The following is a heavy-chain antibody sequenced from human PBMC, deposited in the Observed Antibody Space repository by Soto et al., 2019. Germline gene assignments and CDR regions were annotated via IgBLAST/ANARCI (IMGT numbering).Heavy chain of an antibody. CDR2: IYWDDDK. CDR1: GFSLSTNGVG. V-gene: IGHV2-5*02. J-gene: IGHJ4*02. D-gene: IGHD6-6*01. Sequence: SGPTLVNPTQTLTLTCAFSGFSLSTNGVGVGWIRQPPGKALEWLALIYWDDDKRYSPSLKSRLTITMDTSKNQVVLTMTNMEPVDTATYHCAHRIAAPGYFDYWSQGTLVTVSS. CDR3: AHRIAAPGYFDY.